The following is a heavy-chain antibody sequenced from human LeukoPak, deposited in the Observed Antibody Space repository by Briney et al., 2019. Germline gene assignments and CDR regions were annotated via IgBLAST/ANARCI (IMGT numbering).Heavy chain of an antibody. V-gene: IGHV3-23*01. J-gene: IGHJ6*04. Sequence: GGSLRLSCAASGFTFSSYAMSWVRQAPGKGLEWVSAISGSGGSTYNADSVKGRFTISRDNSKNTLYLQMNSLRAEDTAVYYCAKDFNVLLWFGEPRLYGMDVWGKGTTVTVSS. CDR1: GFTFSSYA. CDR3: AKDFNVLLWFGEPRLYGMDV. CDR2: ISGSGGST. D-gene: IGHD3-10*01.